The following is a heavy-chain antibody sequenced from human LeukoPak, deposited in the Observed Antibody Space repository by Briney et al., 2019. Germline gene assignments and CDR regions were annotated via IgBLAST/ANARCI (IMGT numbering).Heavy chain of an antibody. CDR2: IYYSGST. J-gene: IGHJ4*02. D-gene: IGHD6-13*01. V-gene: IGHV4-59*11. CDR3: AGDRGRVTPLVAGIAAAGHFDY. Sequence: SETLSLTCTVSGGSISRHYWSWIRQPPGKGLEWIGYIYYSGSTNYNPSLKCRVTISVDTPKHQFSLKLSSVTSADTAVYDCAGDRGRVTPLVAGIAAAGHFDYWGQGTLVTVSS. CDR1: GGSISRHY.